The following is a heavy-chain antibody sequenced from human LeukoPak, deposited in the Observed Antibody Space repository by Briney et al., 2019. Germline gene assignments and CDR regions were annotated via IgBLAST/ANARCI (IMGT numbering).Heavy chain of an antibody. D-gene: IGHD3-9*01. CDR2: INPSGGST. V-gene: IGHV1-46*01. CDR1: GYTFTSYY. Sequence: GASVKVSCKASGYTFTSYYMHWVRQAPGQGLEWMGIINPSGGSTSYAQKFQGGVTMTRDMSTSTAYMELRGLRSDDTAVYYCARDRAYDILTGYYGVQSEMYYFDYWGQGTLVTVSS. J-gene: IGHJ4*02. CDR3: ARDRAYDILTGYYGVQSEMYYFDY.